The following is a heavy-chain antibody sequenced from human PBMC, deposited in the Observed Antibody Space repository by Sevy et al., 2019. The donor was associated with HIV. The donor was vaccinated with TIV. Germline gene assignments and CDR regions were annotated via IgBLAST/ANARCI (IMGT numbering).Heavy chain of an antibody. CDR2: IVVGSGKT. J-gene: IGHJ3*02. Sequence: ASVKVSCKASGFIFTNSAVQWVRQARGQPLEWIGWIVVGSGKTDYAQKFQERVTLTRDMSISTAYMELSSLRSEDTALYYCAAEDMTTWRGPLRVFDIWGQGTVVTVSS. CDR1: GFIFTNSA. V-gene: IGHV1-58*01. CDR3: AAEDMTTWRGPLRVFDI. D-gene: IGHD3-16*01.